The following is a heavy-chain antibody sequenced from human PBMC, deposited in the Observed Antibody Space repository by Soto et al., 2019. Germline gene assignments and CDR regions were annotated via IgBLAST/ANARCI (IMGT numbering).Heavy chain of an antibody. CDR2: ISYDGSNK. V-gene: IGHV3-30*03. D-gene: IGHD3-10*01. J-gene: IGHJ4*02. CDR3: VGGQYYFDY. CDR1: GFPFSSYG. Sequence: QVQLVESGGGVVQPGRSLRLSCAASGFPFSSYGMHWVREAPGKGLEWVAVISYDGSNKYYADSVKGRFTISRDNSASTLYLHMNSLRPEDTELYYCVGGQYYFDYRGQGTLVTVSP.